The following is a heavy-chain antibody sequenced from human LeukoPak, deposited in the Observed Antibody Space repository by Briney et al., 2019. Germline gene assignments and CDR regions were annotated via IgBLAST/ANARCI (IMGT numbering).Heavy chain of an antibody. CDR1: GDSVSTNSAA. CDR2: TYYRSTWHY. J-gene: IGHJ4*02. Sequence: SQTLSLTCALSGDSVSTNSAAWSWIRQSPSRGLEWLGRTYYRSTWHYDYAVSVKSRISINPDTSKNQFSLQLNSVTPEDTAVYYCTRERLITRGIWRWDLDYWGQGTLVTVSS. D-gene: IGHD3-16*01. CDR3: TRERLITRGIWRWDLDY. V-gene: IGHV6-1*01.